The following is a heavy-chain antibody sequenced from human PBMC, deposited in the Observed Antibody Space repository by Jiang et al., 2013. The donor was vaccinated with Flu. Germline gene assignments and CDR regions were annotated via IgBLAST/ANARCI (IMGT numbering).Heavy chain of an antibody. J-gene: IGHJ4*02. V-gene: IGHV3-72*01. D-gene: IGHD3-22*01. CDR3: ARVQPTPYYYDTSGYYDY. Sequence: CAASGFTFSDHYMELGPPRLQGKGLEWVGRTRNKANSYTTEYAASVKGRFTISRDDSKNSLYLQMNSLKTEDTAVYYCARVQPTPYYYDTSGYYDYWGQGTLVTVSS. CDR2: TRNKANSYTT. CDR1: GFTFSDHY.